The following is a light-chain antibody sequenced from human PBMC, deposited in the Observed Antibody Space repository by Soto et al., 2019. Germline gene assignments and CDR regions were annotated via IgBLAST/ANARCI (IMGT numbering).Light chain of an antibody. CDR2: AAS. J-gene: IGKJ1*01. Sequence: DIQMTQSPSSLSASVGDRVTITCRASQSISSYLNWYQQKPGKAPKLLIYAASSLQSGVPSRFSGSGSGTDFTLTISSLQPEEFATHYCQQSYSTPRTFGQGTKVEIK. V-gene: IGKV1-39*01. CDR3: QQSYSTPRT. CDR1: QSISSY.